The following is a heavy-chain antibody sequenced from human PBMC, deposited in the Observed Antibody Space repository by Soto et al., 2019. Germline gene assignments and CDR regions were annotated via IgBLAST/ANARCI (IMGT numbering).Heavy chain of an antibody. Sequence: GASVQVSCKASGGTFSSYAISWVRQAPGQGLEWMGGIIPIFGTANYAQKFQGRVTITADESTSTAYMELSSLRSEDTAVYYCARDELSTVTTLYGMDVWGRGTTVTVS. CDR2: IIPIFGTA. CDR3: ARDELSTVTTLYGMDV. CDR1: GGTFSSYA. J-gene: IGHJ6*02. D-gene: IGHD4-17*01. V-gene: IGHV1-69*13.